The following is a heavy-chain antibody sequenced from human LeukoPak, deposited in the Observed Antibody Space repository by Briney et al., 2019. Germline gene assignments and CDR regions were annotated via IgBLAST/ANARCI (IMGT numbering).Heavy chain of an antibody. J-gene: IGHJ3*02. CDR1: GGSISTSNYY. Sequence: SETLSLTCTVSGGSISTSNYYWGWIRQPPGKGLEWIGNIFYSGSTYYSPSLRSRVTISLDTSRNQFSLRLRSVTAADTAVYYCARDRVGGSGYDYVWGTNDAFDIWGQGTMVTVSS. D-gene: IGHD3-16*01. CDR3: ARDRVGGSGYDYVWGTNDAFDI. CDR2: IFYSGST. V-gene: IGHV4-39*07.